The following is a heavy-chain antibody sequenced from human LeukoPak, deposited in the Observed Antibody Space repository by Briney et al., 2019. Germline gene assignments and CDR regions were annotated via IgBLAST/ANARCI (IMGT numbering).Heavy chain of an antibody. J-gene: IGHJ3*02. V-gene: IGHV1-8*01. Sequence: ASVKVSCKASGYTFTSYDINWVRQATGQGLEWMGWMNPKSGNTGYAQKFQGRVTMTRNTSISTAYMELCSLRSEDTAVYYCARVYSYGSLDAFDIWGQGTMVTVSS. CDR3: ARVYSYGSLDAFDI. CDR1: GYTFTSYD. D-gene: IGHD5-18*01. CDR2: MNPKSGNT.